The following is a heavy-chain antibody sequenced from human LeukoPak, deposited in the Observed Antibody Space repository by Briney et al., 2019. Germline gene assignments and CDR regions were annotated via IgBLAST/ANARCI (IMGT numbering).Heavy chain of an antibody. D-gene: IGHD4-17*01. Sequence: SETLSLTCAVYGGSFSGYYRSWIRQPPGKGLEWIGEINHSGSTNYNPSLKSRVTISVDTSKNQFSLKLSPVTAADTAVYYCARGELGLRRRYFAALDYWGQGTLVTVSS. V-gene: IGHV4-34*01. J-gene: IGHJ4*02. CDR1: GGSFSGYY. CDR3: ARGELGLRRRYFAALDY. CDR2: INHSGST.